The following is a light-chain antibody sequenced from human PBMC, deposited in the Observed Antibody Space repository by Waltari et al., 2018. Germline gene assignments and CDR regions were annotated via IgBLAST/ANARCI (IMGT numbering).Light chain of an antibody. CDR1: SRAVGRYNY. V-gene: IGLV2-14*03. Sequence: QSAPTQPASVSRSPGQSITIPCTGTSRAVGRYNYVSWYQQHPGKAPKLMIYDVSYRPSGVSDRFSGSKSGNTASLTISGLQAEDEADYYCSSHANGGSYVVFGGGTKLTVL. CDR2: DVS. CDR3: SSHANGGSYVV. J-gene: IGLJ2*01.